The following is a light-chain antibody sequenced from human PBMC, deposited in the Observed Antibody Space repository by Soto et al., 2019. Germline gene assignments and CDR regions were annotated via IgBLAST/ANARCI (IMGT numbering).Light chain of an antibody. CDR3: CSYAGSSTFVI. J-gene: IGLJ2*01. Sequence: QSALTQPASVSGSPGQSLTIPCTGTSSDVGSYNLVSWYQQHPGKAPKLMIYEVSKRPSGVSNRFSASKSGNTASLTISGLQAEDEADYYCCSYAGSSTFVIFGGGTKVTVL. CDR1: SSDVGSYNL. CDR2: EVS. V-gene: IGLV2-23*02.